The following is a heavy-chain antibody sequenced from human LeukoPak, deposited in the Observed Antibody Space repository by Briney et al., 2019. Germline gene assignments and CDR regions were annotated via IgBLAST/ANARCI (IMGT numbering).Heavy chain of an antibody. J-gene: IGHJ3*02. CDR2: ISSSSSYI. Sequence: GGSLRLSCAASGFTLSSYSMNWVRQAPGKGLEWVSSISSSSSYIYYADSVKGRFTISRDYAKNSLYLQMTSLRAEDTAVYYCARDGLFEVYDSSGYYPTPDAFDIWGQGTMVTVSS. CDR1: GFTLSSYS. V-gene: IGHV3-21*01. D-gene: IGHD3-22*01. CDR3: ARDGLFEVYDSSGYYPTPDAFDI.